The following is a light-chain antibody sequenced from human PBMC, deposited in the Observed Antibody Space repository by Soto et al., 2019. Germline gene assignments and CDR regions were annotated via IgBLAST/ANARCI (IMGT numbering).Light chain of an antibody. CDR1: SSDVGGYNY. V-gene: IGLV2-14*01. Sequence: QSALTQPASVSGSPGQSITISCTGTSSDVGGYNYVSWYQQHPGKAPKLMIYDVSNRPSGVSNRFSGYKSGNTASLTISGLPAEDEADYYCSSYSSSNTGVFGTGTKVTVL. CDR3: SSYSSSNTGV. CDR2: DVS. J-gene: IGLJ1*01.